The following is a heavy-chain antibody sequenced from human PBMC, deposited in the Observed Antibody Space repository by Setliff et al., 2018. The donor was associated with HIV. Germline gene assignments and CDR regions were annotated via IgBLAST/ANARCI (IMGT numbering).Heavy chain of an antibody. V-gene: IGHV4-34*01. J-gene: IGHJ4*02. CDR1: GGSFSGFY. D-gene: IGHD6-13*01. Sequence: SETLSLTCAVYGGSFSGFYWIWIRQPPRKGLEWIGEVSHRGNTEYNPSLQSRVAISLDTSKNQFSLKLSSVTAADTAVYYCARGIAAAEGYFDYWGQGTLVTVSS. CDR2: VSHRGNT. CDR3: ARGIAAAEGYFDY.